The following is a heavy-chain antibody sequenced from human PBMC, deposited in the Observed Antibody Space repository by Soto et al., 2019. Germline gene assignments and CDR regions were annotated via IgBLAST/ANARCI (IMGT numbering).Heavy chain of an antibody. CDR3: ARVLRRVVNWFDP. V-gene: IGHV1-18*01. CDR1: GDTFTNFG. CDR2: IATYNTNR. J-gene: IGHJ5*02. D-gene: IGHD3-10*01. Sequence: HLVQSGPEVKKPGASVTVSCKTSGDTFTNFGLSWVRQAPGQGLEWMGWIATYNTNRNYAQKFQGRLTLTTDTSTSTAYMELKSLGYDDTAVYYCARVLRRVVNWFDPWGQGTLVTVSS.